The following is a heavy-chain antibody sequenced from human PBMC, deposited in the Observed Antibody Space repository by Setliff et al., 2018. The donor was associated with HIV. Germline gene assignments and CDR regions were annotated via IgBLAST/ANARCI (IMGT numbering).Heavy chain of an antibody. J-gene: IGHJ4*02. CDR3: ARDRASSGYYFDS. CDR2: LSSDGRYI. CDR1: GFIFRNYN. D-gene: IGHD3-22*01. V-gene: IGHV3-21*01. Sequence: GGSLRLSCAASGFIFRNYNMNWVRQAPGKGLEWVSSLSSDGRYIYYADSVRGRFTISRDDAKNSLYLQMYSLRAEDTAIYYCARDRASSGYYFDSWGQGTLVTVSS.